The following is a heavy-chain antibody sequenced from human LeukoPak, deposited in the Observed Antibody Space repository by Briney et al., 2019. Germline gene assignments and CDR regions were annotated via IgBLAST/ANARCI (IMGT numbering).Heavy chain of an antibody. D-gene: IGHD3-10*01. Sequence: SETLSLTCSVSGASISSHYWSWIRQPPGEGLEWIGYIHYSGSTNCNPSLKSRVTISLDTSKNQFSLKLTSVTAADTAVYYCARAHITQGVVDGFDIWGQGTMVTVSS. J-gene: IGHJ3*02. CDR2: IHYSGST. CDR1: GASISSHY. CDR3: ARAHITQGVVDGFDI. V-gene: IGHV4-59*11.